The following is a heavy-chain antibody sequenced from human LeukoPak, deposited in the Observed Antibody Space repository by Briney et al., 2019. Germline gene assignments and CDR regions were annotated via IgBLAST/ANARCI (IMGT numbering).Heavy chain of an antibody. CDR2: ISYDGSNK. D-gene: IGHD3-16*02. CDR1: GFSFSSYA. J-gene: IGHJ4*02. CDR3: ARGFAQGELSYFDY. Sequence: GGSLRLSCAASGFSFSSYAMDWVRQAPGKGLEWVAVISYDGSNKFYADSVRGRFTIPRDNSKNTLYLQMNSLRAEDTAVYYCARGFAQGELSYFDYWGQGTLVTVSS. V-gene: IGHV3-30*04.